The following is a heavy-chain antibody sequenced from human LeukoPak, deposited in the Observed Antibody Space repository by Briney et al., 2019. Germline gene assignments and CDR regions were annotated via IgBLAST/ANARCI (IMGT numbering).Heavy chain of an antibody. J-gene: IGHJ4*02. Sequence: GGSLRLSCAASGFTFSSYAMSWVRQAPGKGLEWVSAISGSGGSTYYADSVKGRFTISRDNSKNTPFLQMNSLRAGDTAVYYCAKDPIGSRARGSFDYWGQGTLVTVSS. CDR3: AKDPIGSRARGSFDY. CDR1: GFTFSSYA. D-gene: IGHD6-13*01. V-gene: IGHV3-23*01. CDR2: ISGSGGST.